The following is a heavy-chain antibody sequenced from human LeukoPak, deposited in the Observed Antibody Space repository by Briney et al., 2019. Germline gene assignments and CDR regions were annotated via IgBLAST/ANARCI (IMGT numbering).Heavy chain of an antibody. Sequence: SETLSLTCSVSGASISGGTYYWGWIRQPPGKGPEWIGSIYYTGSTYDNPSLKSRVTISVDTSKNQFSLKLSSVTAADTAVYYCARRGGSGRAFDYWGQGTLVTVSS. J-gene: IGHJ4*02. CDR3: ARRGGSGRAFDY. CDR1: GASISGGTYY. D-gene: IGHD1-26*01. CDR2: IYYTGST. V-gene: IGHV4-39*01.